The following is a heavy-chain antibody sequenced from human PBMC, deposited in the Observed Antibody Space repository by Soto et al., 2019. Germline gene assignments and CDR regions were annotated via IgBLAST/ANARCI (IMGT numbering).Heavy chain of an antibody. Sequence: GGSLRLSCADSGFTFSSYWMSWVRQAPGKGLEWVANIKQDGSEKYYVDSVKGRFTISRDNAKNSLYLQMNSLRAEDTAVYYCARVGSSYYYYGMDVWGQGTTVTVSS. CDR1: GFTFSSYW. D-gene: IGHD2-15*01. V-gene: IGHV3-7*03. CDR3: ARVGSSYYYYGMDV. J-gene: IGHJ6*02. CDR2: IKQDGSEK.